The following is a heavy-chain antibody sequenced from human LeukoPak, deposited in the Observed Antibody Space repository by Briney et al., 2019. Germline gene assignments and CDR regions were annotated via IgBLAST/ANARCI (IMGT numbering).Heavy chain of an antibody. CDR1: GFTFSSYG. V-gene: IGHV3-30*03. Sequence: QPGGSLRLSCAASGFTFSSYGMHWVRQAPGKGLEWVAVISYDGSNKYYADSVKGRFTISRDNSKNTLYLQMNSLRAEDTAVYYCARDPLDEGYHPSGYFQHWGQGTLVTVSS. J-gene: IGHJ1*01. CDR3: ARDPLDEGYHPSGYFQH. D-gene: IGHD5-18*01. CDR2: ISYDGSNK.